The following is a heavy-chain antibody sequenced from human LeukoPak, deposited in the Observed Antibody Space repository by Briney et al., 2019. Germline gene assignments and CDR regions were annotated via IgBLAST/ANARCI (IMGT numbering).Heavy chain of an antibody. V-gene: IGHV4-4*07. Sequence: PSETLSLTCTVSGGSISNYYWAWIRQPAGKGLEWIGRIYTTGSTNYNPSLKSRVTMSLDKSKNQFSLKLSSVTAADTAVYYCARGFHNRVTGYLFAFEYWDQGTLVTVSS. CDR3: ARGFHNRVTGYLFAFEY. CDR1: GGSISNYY. D-gene: IGHD3-9*01. CDR2: IYTTGST. J-gene: IGHJ4*02.